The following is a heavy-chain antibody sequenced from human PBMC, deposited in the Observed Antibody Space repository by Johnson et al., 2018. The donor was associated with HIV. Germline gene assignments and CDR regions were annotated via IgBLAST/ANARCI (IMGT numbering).Heavy chain of an antibody. CDR1: GFTFRNYG. Sequence: QVQLVESGGGVVQPGRSLRLSCAASGFTFRNYGMHWVRQAPGKGLEWVAVISHDGSNNYYGDSVKGRFTISRDNSKNMLFLQMNSLRAEDTAVYYCARGGVYKQFLAFDAFDIWGQGTMVTVSS. D-gene: IGHD6-13*01. V-gene: IGHV3-30-3*01. J-gene: IGHJ3*02. CDR2: ISHDGSNN. CDR3: ARGGVYKQFLAFDAFDI.